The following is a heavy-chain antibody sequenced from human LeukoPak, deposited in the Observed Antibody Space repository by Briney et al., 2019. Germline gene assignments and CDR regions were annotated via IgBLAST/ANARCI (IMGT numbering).Heavy chain of an antibody. D-gene: IGHD3-22*01. V-gene: IGHV1-46*01. J-gene: IGHJ4*02. CDR3: ARGEVVSNPFDY. CDR1: GYTFTSYY. Sequence: ASVKVSCKASGYTFTSYYMHWVRQAPGQGLEWMGIINPSGGRTSYTQKFQGGVTMTRDTSTSTVYMELSSLRSEDTAVYYCARGEVVSNPFDYWGQGTLVTVSS. CDR2: INPSGGRT.